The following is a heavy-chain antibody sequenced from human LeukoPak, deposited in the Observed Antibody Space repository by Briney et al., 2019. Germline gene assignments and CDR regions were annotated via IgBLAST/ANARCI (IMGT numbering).Heavy chain of an antibody. D-gene: IGHD2-2*02. CDR1: GFTFSSYA. J-gene: IGHJ6*03. CDR2: ISSSTYI. V-gene: IGHV3-21*06. Sequence: PGGSLRLSCAASGFTFSSYAMSWVRQAPGKGLEWGSSISSSTYIYYAESVEGRFTISRDNAKNLLYLQMNSLRAEDTAVYYCARDGQVPGAINYYNMDVWGKGTTVTVSS. CDR3: ARDGQVPGAINYYNMDV.